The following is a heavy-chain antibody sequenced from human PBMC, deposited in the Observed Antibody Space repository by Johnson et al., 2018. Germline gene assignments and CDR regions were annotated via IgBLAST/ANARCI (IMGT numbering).Heavy chain of an antibody. CDR3: ARDQHIVVVVAATNGMDV. CDR2: IGTAGET. V-gene: IGHV3-13*01. J-gene: IGHJ6*02. Sequence: EVQLVESGGGLVQPGGSLRLSCAASGFTFSSYDMHWVRQATGKGLEWVSAIGTAGETYYQGSVKGRFTISRENAKNSLYLQMNSLRAGDTAVYYCARDQHIVVVVAATNGMDVWGQGTNVTVSS. D-gene: IGHD2-15*01. CDR1: GFTFSSYD.